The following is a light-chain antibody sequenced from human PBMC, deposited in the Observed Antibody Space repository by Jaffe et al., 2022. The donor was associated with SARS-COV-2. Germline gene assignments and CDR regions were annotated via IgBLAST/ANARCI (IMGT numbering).Light chain of an antibody. CDR2: GAS. Sequence: EIVLTQSPGTLSLSPGERATLSCRASLSITTYLAWYQQKPGQAPRLLIYGASSRATGIPDRFSGSGSGTDFTLTISRLEPEDFAVYHCQQYGGAPFTFGGGTKVEIK. CDR1: LSITTY. V-gene: IGKV3-20*01. J-gene: IGKJ4*01. CDR3: QQYGGAPFT.